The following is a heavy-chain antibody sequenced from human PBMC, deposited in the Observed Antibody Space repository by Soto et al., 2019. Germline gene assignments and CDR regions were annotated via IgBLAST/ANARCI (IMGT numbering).Heavy chain of an antibody. Sequence: AGTLALSCAVSAISIISAAWWVWVSHSPGKGLQWSGEIYHSGNNRNTPSLKSRVSMSVDKSNNQFSLNLMSVTAEDTTTYYCARDPRAGCSSTDCYMSWGRGILVNVSS. CDR2: IYHSGNN. CDR1: AISIISAAW. J-gene: IGHJ5*02. CDR3: ARDPRAGCSSTDCYMS. V-gene: IGHV4-4*02. D-gene: IGHD2-2*01.